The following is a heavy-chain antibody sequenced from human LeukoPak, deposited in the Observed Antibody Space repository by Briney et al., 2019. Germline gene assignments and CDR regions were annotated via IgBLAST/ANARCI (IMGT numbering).Heavy chain of an antibody. Sequence: SATLSLTCAVSGGSISSHNWWSWVRQFPGKGLQWIGEIFHSGATNYNPSLKSRVTISVDTSKNQFSLKLSSVTAADTAVYYCARDQVTIFGVVTISDAFDIWGQGTMVTVSS. CDR2: IFHSGAT. D-gene: IGHD3-3*01. V-gene: IGHV4-4*02. CDR3: ARDQVTIFGVVTISDAFDI. CDR1: GGSISSHNW. J-gene: IGHJ3*02.